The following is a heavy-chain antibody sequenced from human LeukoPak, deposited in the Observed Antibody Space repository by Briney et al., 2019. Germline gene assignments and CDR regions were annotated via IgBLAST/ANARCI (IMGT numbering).Heavy chain of an antibody. V-gene: IGHV3-23*01. CDR1: GFTFSSYA. CDR2: ISGSGGFT. D-gene: IGHD6-13*01. Sequence: GRSLRLSCAASGFTFSSYAMSWVRQAPGKGLEWVSTISGSGGFTYYADSVKGGFTISRDNSKNTLYLQMNSLRAEDTAIYYCAKDYIISWFVAFDIWGQGTMVTVSS. J-gene: IGHJ3*02. CDR3: AKDYIISWFVAFDI.